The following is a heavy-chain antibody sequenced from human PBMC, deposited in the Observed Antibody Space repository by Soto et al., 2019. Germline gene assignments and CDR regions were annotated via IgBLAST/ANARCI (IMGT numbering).Heavy chain of an antibody. CDR2: IWYDGSNK. V-gene: IGHV3-33*01. J-gene: IGHJ4*02. CDR1: GFTFSSYG. D-gene: IGHD2-8*02. CDR3: ARDEGFTVN. Sequence: QVQLVESGGGVVQPGRSLRLSCAASGFTFSSYGMYWVRQAPGKGLEWVAVIWYDGSNKYYEDSVKGRFTISRDNSKNTLYLQMNSLRAGDTAVYYCARDEGFTVNWGQGTLVTVSS.